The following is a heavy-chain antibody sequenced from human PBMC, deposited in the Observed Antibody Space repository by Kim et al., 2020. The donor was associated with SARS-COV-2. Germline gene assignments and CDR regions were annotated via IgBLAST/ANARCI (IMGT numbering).Heavy chain of an antibody. CDR2: IIPIFGTA. CDR1: GGTFSSYA. V-gene: IGHV1-69*13. Sequence: SVKVSCKASGGTFSSYAISWVRQAPGQGLEWMGGIIPIFGTANYAQKFQGRVTITADESTSTAYMELSSLRSEDTAVYYCARGPYSSSWYSGYYYYGMDVWGQGTTVTVSS. D-gene: IGHD6-13*01. J-gene: IGHJ6*02. CDR3: ARGPYSSSWYSGYYYYGMDV.